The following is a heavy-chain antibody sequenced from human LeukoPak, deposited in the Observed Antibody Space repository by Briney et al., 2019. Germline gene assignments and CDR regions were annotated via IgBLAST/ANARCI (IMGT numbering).Heavy chain of an antibody. CDR2: ISSGGGAT. CDR3: AKTHGNGWYFDY. V-gene: IGHV3-48*02. Sequence: GGSLRLSCAASGFTFSNYNMNWVRQAPGKGLEWVSYISSGGGATHYADSVKGRFTISRDNAKNSLYLQMNSMRDEDTALYSCAKTHGNGWYFDYWGQGNLVTVAS. D-gene: IGHD6-19*01. J-gene: IGHJ4*02. CDR1: GFTFSNYN.